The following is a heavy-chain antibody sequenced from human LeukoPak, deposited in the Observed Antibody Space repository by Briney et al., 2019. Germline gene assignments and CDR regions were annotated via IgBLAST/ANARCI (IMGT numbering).Heavy chain of an antibody. Sequence: GGSLRLSCAASGFTFSDYYMSWIRQAPGKGLEWVSYISSSGSTIYYADSVKGRFTISRDNAKNSLYLQMNSLRAEDTAVYYCAKGKYDFWSGYSDVWGKGTTVTVSS. CDR1: GFTFSDYY. J-gene: IGHJ6*04. V-gene: IGHV3-11*04. D-gene: IGHD3-3*01. CDR3: AKGKYDFWSGYSDV. CDR2: ISSSGSTI.